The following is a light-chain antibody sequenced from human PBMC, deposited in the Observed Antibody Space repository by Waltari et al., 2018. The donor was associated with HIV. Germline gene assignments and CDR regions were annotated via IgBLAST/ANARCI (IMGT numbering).Light chain of an antibody. Sequence: QSALTQPASVSGSPGQSITISCPGTSSDVGGYNYVPWFQQHPGKAPKLMIYEVSNRSAGVSDRFSGSQAGNTASLTISGLQAEDEADYYCSSYTSSSTLVFGGGTKLTVL. CDR1: SSDVGGYNY. J-gene: IGLJ3*02. CDR3: SSYTSSSTLV. V-gene: IGLV2-14*01. CDR2: EVS.